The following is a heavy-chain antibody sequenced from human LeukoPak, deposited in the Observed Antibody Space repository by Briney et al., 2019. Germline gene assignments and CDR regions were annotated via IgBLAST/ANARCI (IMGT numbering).Heavy chain of an antibody. CDR3: ARGATGDWFDP. Sequence: GSVKVSCKASGYTFTSYYMHWVRQAPGQGLEWMGIINPSGGSTSYAQKFQGRVTMTRDMSTSTVYMELSSLRSEDTAVYYCARGATGDWFDPWGQGTLVTVSS. D-gene: IGHD1-26*01. V-gene: IGHV1-46*01. CDR1: GYTFTSYY. J-gene: IGHJ5*02. CDR2: INPSGGST.